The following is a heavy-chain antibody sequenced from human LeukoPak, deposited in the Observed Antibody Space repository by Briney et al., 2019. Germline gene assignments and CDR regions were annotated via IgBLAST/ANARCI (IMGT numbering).Heavy chain of an antibody. CDR3: ARGSWSYYYYGMDV. J-gene: IGHJ6*02. CDR2: INPNSGGT. V-gene: IGHV1-2*02. CDR1: GYTFTGYY. D-gene: IGHD2-15*01. Sequence: ASVKVSCKASGYTFTGYYMHWVRQAPGQGLEWMGWINPNSGGTNYAQKFQGRVTMTRDTSISTAYMELSRLRSDDTAVYYCARGSWSYYYYGMDVWGQGTAVTVSS.